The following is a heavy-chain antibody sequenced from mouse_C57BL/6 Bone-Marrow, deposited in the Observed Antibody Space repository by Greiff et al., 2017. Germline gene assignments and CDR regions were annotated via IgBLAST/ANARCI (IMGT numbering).Heavy chain of an antibody. CDR3: ARKKDPYPYYAMDY. CDR2: ISNGGGST. J-gene: IGHJ4*01. V-gene: IGHV5-12*01. CDR1: GFTFSDYY. Sequence: EVKVVESGGGLVQPGGSLKLSCAASGFTFSDYYMYWVRQTPEKRLEWVAYISNGGGSTYYPDTVKGRFTISRDNAKNTLYLQMSRLKSEDTAMYYCARKKDPYPYYAMDYWGQGTSVTVSS.